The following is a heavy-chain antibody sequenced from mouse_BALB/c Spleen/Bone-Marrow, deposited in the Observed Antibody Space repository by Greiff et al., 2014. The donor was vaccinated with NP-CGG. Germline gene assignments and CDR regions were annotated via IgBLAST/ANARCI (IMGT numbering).Heavy chain of an antibody. J-gene: IGHJ2*01. V-gene: IGHV5-6-3*01. D-gene: IGHD2-1*01. CDR2: INSNGGST. Sequence: EVMLVESGGGLVQPGGSLKLSCAASGFTFSNYGMSWVRQTPDKRLELVATINSNGGSTYYPDSVKGRFTISRDTAKNTLYLQMSSLKSEETAMYYCVRGNYGNYVDYFDFWGQGTTFTVSS. CDR3: VRGNYGNYVDYFDF. CDR1: GFTFSNYG.